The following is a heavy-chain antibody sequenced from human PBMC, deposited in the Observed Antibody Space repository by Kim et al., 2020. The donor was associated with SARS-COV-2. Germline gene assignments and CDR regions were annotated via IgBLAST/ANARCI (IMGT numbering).Heavy chain of an antibody. D-gene: IGHD4-17*01. Sequence: GGSLRLSCAASGFTFSSYWMSWVRQAPGKGLEWVANIKQDGSEKYYVDSVKGRFTISRDNAKNSLYLQMNSLRAEDTAVYYCARVDNGDWGRWTLCDYWGQGTLVTVSS. J-gene: IGHJ4*02. CDR2: IKQDGSEK. V-gene: IGHV3-7*01. CDR1: GFTFSSYW. CDR3: ARVDNGDWGRWTLCDY.